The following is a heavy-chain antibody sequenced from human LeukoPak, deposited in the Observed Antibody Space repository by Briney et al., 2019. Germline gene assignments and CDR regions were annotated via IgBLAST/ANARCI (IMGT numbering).Heavy chain of an antibody. V-gene: IGHV4-39*01. J-gene: IGHJ5*02. CDR1: GGSISSSSYY. D-gene: IGHD3-22*01. CDR3: AKRGYDSSGYYYNWFDP. Sequence: KPSETLSLTCTVSGGSISSSSYYWGWIRQPPGKGLEWIGSIYYSGSTYYNPSLKSRVTISVDTSKNQFSLKLSSVTAADTAVYYCAKRGYDSSGYYYNWFDPWGQGTLVTVSS. CDR2: IYYSGST.